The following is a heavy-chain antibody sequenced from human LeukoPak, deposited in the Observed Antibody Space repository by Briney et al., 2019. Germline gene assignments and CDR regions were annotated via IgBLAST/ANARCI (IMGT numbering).Heavy chain of an antibody. CDR2: INHSGST. CDR1: GGSFSGYY. Sequence: SETLSLTCAVYGGSFSGYYWSWIRQPPGKGLEWIGEINHSGSTNYNPSLKSRVTISVDTSKNQFSLKLSSVTAADTAVYYCARSPPALVVAATFYDYRGQGTLVTVSS. D-gene: IGHD2-15*01. CDR3: ARSPPALVVAATFYDY. J-gene: IGHJ4*02. V-gene: IGHV4-34*01.